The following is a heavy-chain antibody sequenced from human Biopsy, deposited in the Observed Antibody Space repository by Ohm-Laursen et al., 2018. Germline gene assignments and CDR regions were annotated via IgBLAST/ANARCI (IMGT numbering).Heavy chain of an antibody. J-gene: IGHJ4*02. CDR1: GNTFSDYQ. CDR3: GNEVHGRDY. V-gene: IGHV4-34*08. CDR2: INQAGTT. D-gene: IGHD2-15*01. Sequence: SETLSLTCAVFGNTFSDYQWSWIRQPPGKGLEWIGQINQAGTTNYNPSLKSRVSISADASTYEFSLRLTSVTAADTAVYLCGNEVHGRDYWGLGAQVTVSS.